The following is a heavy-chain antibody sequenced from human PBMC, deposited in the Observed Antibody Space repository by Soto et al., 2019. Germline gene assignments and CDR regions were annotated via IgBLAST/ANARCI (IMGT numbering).Heavy chain of an antibody. Sequence: QVQLVESGGGVVQPGRSLRLSCAASGFTFSSYGMHWVRQAPGKGLEWVAVISYDGSNKYYADSVKGRFTISRDNFKNTLYLQMNSLRAEDTAGYYCAKASALDIVATVYFDYWGQGTLVTVSS. CDR1: GFTFSSYG. D-gene: IGHD5-12*01. J-gene: IGHJ4*02. V-gene: IGHV3-30*18. CDR3: AKASALDIVATVYFDY. CDR2: ISYDGSNK.